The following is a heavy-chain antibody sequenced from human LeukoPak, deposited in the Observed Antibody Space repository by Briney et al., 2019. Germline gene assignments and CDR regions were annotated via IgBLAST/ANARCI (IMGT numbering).Heavy chain of an antibody. V-gene: IGHV3-7*01. Sequence: GGSLRLSCAASGFTFSSYWMSWVRQAPGKGLEWVANIKPDGSEKYYVDSVKGRFTISRDNAKNTLYLQMNSLSAEDTAVYYCARARFYFDYWGQGTLVTVSS. J-gene: IGHJ4*02. CDR1: GFTFSSYW. CDR2: IKPDGSEK. CDR3: ARARFYFDY.